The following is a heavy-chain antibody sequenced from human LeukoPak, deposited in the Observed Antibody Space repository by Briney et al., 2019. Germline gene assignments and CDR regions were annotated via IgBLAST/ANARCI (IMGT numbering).Heavy chain of an antibody. CDR1: GFTVSSTY. CDR2: IYSGGSA. V-gene: IGHV3-66*01. CDR3: AKEMATMNAFDI. Sequence: GGSLILSCAASGFTVSSTYMSWVRRAPGKGLEWVSAIYSGGSADYKDSVKGRFIISRDNSKNALYLQMNSLRAEDTAVYYCAKEMATMNAFDIWGQGTMVTVSS. J-gene: IGHJ3*02. D-gene: IGHD5-24*01.